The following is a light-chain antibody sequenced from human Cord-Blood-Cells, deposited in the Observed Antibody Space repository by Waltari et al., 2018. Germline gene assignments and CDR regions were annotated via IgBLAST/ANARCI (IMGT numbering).Light chain of an antibody. CDR1: SSTIGAGYD. CDR3: QSYDSSLSGVV. J-gene: IGLJ2*01. Sequence: QSVLTQPPSVSGAPGQRVTISCTGRSSTIGAGYDLHWYQQLPGTAPKLLIYGNSNRPSGVPHRFSGSKSGTSASLAITGLQAEDEADYYCQSYDSSLSGVVFGGGTKLTVL. CDR2: GNS. V-gene: IGLV1-40*01.